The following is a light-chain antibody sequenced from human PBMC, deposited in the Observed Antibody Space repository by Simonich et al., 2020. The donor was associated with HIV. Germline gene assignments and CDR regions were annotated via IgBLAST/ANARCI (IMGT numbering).Light chain of an antibody. CDR2: DAS. CDR3: HQYNKWPPGFT. CDR1: QSVSSH. Sequence: EIVMTQSPATLSVSPGESATPPCRASQSVSSHLAWYQQKPGQSPRLLIYDASNRAAGIPARFSGSGSGTEFTLTISSMQSEDLAVYYCHQYNKWPPGFTFGPGTKVDIK. V-gene: IGKV3-15*01. J-gene: IGKJ3*01.